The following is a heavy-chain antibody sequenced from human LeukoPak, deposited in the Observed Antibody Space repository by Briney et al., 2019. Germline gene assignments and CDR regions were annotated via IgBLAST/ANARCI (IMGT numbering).Heavy chain of an antibody. V-gene: IGHV6-1*01. CDR1: GDSVSSNSAA. CDR2: TYHRSRWYN. J-gene: IGHJ3*02. D-gene: IGHD3-22*01. Sequence: SQTLSLTCAISGDSVSSNSAAWNWIRQSPSRGLEWLGRTYHRSRWYNEYAISVKSRVTISSDTSRNRFSLQLNSVTPEDTAVYYCARVAVFYYDGRAYYNGAFEIWGQGTVVTVSS. CDR3: ARVAVFYYDGRAYYNGAFEI.